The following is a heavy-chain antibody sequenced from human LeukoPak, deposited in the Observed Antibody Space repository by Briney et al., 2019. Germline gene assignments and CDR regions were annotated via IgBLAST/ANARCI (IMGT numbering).Heavy chain of an antibody. J-gene: IGHJ4*02. CDR2: INPNSGGT. V-gene: IGHV1-2*02. CDR1: GYTFTGYY. D-gene: IGHD5-12*01. Sequence: GASVKVSCKASGYTFTGYYMHWVRQAPGQGLEWMGWINPNSGGTNYAQKFQGRVTMTRDTSISTAYMELSRLRSDDTAVYYCARGIRRGYSGYDYGYWGQGTLVTVSS. CDR3: ARGIRRGYSGYDYGY.